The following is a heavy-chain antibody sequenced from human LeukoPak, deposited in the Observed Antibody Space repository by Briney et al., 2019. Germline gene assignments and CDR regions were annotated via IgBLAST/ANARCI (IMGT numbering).Heavy chain of an antibody. J-gene: IGHJ4*02. CDR1: GFTFSSYG. Sequence: GGSLRLSCAASGFTFSSYGMHWVRQDPGKGLEWVAVIWYDGSNKYYADSVKGRFTISRDNSKNTLYLQMNSLRAEDTAVYYCARAGSDYFYYWGQGTLVTVSS. CDR2: IWYDGSNK. CDR3: ARAGSDYFYY. D-gene: IGHD6-19*01. V-gene: IGHV3-33*01.